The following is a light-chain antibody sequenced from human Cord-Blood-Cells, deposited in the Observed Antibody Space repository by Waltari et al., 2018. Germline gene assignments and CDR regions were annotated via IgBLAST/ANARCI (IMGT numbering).Light chain of an antibody. Sequence: EIVLTQSPATLSLSPGERATLSCRASQSVSSYLAWYQQKPGQAPRLLIYDASNRATCIPARFSVSGSGTDFTLTISSLEPEDFAVYYCQQRSNWPPITFGQGTRLEIK. CDR3: QQRSNWPPIT. J-gene: IGKJ5*01. CDR1: QSVSSY. V-gene: IGKV3-11*01. CDR2: DAS.